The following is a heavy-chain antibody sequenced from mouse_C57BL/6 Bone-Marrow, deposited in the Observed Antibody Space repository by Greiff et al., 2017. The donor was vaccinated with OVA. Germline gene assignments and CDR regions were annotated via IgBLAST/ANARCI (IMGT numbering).Heavy chain of an antibody. D-gene: IGHD1-1*01. Sequence: VQVVESDAELVKPGASVKISCKVSGYTFTDHTIHWMKQRPEQGLEWIGYIYPRDGSTKYNEKFKGKATLTADKSSSTAYMQLNSLTSEDSAVYFCARSVIYYYGSSYVFDYWGQGTTLTVSS. V-gene: IGHV1-78*01. J-gene: IGHJ2*01. CDR2: IYPRDGST. CDR1: GYTFTDHT. CDR3: ARSVIYYYGSSYVFDY.